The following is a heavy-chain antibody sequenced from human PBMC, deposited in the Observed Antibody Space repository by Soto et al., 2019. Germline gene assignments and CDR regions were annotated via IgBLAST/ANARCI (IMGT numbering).Heavy chain of an antibody. Sequence: PSETLSLTCTVSGGSINNYYWSWIRQPPGKGLELIGYIYYTGNTNYNPSLKSRVTILVDTTKNQISLKLTSVTAADTAVYYCARLVGRDCLDPWGQGTLVTVSS. D-gene: IGHD2-2*01. J-gene: IGHJ5*02. CDR1: GGSINNYY. CDR3: ARLVGRDCLDP. V-gene: IGHV4-59*08. CDR2: IYYTGNT.